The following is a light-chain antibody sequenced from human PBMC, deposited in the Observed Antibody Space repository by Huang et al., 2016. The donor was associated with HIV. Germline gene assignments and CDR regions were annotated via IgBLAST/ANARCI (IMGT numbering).Light chain of an antibody. CDR2: AAS. CDR1: QGISNY. Sequence: AIRMTQSPSSLSASTGDRVTITCRASQGISNYLAWYQQKPGKAPKLLIYAASTLQSGVPSRCNGSGSGSDFTLTISCLQSEDFATYYCQQYYIYPPITFGQGTRLEIK. CDR3: QQYYIYPPIT. V-gene: IGKV1-8*01. J-gene: IGKJ5*01.